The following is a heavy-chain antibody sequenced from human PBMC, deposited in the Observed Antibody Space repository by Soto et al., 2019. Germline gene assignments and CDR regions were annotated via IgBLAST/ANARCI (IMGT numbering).Heavy chain of an antibody. CDR3: ARGVDSSGYYPADY. V-gene: IGHV1-2*02. CDR2: INPNSGGT. D-gene: IGHD3-22*01. J-gene: IGHJ4*02. Sequence: ASVKVSCKASGYTFTGYYMHWVRQAPGQGLEWMGWINPNSGGTNYAQKFQGRVTMTRDTFISTAYMELSRLRSDDTAVYYCARGVDSSGYYPADYWGQGTLVTVSS. CDR1: GYTFTGYY.